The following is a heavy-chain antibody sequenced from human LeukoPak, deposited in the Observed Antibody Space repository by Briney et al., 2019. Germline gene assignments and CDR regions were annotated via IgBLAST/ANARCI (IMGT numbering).Heavy chain of an antibody. Sequence: SETLSLTCTVSGGSISSYYWSWIRQPPGKGLEWIGYIYYSGSTNYNPSLKSRVAISVDTSKNQFSLKLSSVTAADTAVYYCARTYYDILTGPQGFDYWGQGTLVTVSS. CDR1: GGSISSYY. D-gene: IGHD3-9*01. V-gene: IGHV4-59*08. CDR2: IYYSGST. CDR3: ARTYYDILTGPQGFDY. J-gene: IGHJ4*02.